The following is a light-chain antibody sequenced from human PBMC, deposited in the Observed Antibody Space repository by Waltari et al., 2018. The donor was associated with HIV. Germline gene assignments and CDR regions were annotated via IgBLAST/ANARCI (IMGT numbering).Light chain of an antibody. CDR3: AAWDASRSGVV. CDR1: NSNIGSHY. J-gene: IGLJ2*01. V-gene: IGLV1-47*01. Sequence: QSVLTQSPSASGTPGQRVTISCSGSNSNIGSHYVYWYQQLPGTTPRLLIYTTNQRPSGVPDRCSGSKSGTSASLAISGLRSEDEADYYCAAWDASRSGVVFGGGTKLTVL. CDR2: TTN.